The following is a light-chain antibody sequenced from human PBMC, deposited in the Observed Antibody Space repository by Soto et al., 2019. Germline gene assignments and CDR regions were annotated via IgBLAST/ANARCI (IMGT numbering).Light chain of an antibody. CDR2: DAS. V-gene: IGKV3-11*01. J-gene: IGKJ1*01. CDR3: QQRSNWPST. Sequence: NLLTQSPATLSLSPGEKATLSCRASQKVNNYLVWYQQKPGQAPRLLIYDASNRATGIPARFSGSGSGSDFILTISSLEPEDFAVYYCQQRSNWPSTFGQGTKV. CDR1: QKVNNY.